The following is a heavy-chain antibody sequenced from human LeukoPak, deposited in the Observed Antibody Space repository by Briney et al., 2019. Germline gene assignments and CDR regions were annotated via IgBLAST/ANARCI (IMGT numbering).Heavy chain of an antibody. J-gene: IGHJ6*04. Sequence: GGSLRLSCAASGFTFSSYWMSWVRQAPGEGLEWVANIKQDGSEKYYVDSVKGRFTISRDNAKNSLYLQMNSLRAEDTAVYYCASSYYYGSGSYYNRNYYYGMDVWGKGTTVTVSS. V-gene: IGHV3-7*03. CDR3: ASSYYYGSGSYYNRNYYYGMDV. CDR2: IKQDGSEK. CDR1: GFTFSSYW. D-gene: IGHD3-10*01.